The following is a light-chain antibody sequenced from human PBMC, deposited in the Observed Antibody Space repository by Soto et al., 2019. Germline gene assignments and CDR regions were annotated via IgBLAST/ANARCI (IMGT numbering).Light chain of an antibody. CDR1: QDIGTW. V-gene: IGKV1-12*01. Sequence: DIQLTQSPSSVSASVVDRVTITCRASQDIGTWLAWYQQKPGKAPKLLIYVASNLQSGVPSRFSGAGSGTDFNLTITSLQPEDFATYHCQQADSVPFTFGPGTKVDFK. CDR3: QQADSVPFT. CDR2: VAS. J-gene: IGKJ3*01.